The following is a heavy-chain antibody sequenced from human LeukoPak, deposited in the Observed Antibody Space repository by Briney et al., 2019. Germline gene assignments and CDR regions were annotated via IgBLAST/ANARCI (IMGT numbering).Heavy chain of an antibody. Sequence: GSLRLSCAASGFTFSSYAMSWVRQAPGKGLEWVSAISGSGGSTYYADSAKGRFTISRDNSKNTLFLQMNSLRAEDTAVYYCAKDPYSGSYFDYWGQGTLVTVSS. CDR3: AKDPYSGSYFDY. CDR1: GFTFSSYA. J-gene: IGHJ4*02. CDR2: ISGSGGST. V-gene: IGHV3-23*01. D-gene: IGHD1-26*01.